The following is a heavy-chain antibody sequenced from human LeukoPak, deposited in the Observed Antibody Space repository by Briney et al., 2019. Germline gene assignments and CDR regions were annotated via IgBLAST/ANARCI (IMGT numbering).Heavy chain of an antibody. CDR3: AKNRGVKPEVITKWCDT. Sequence: GGSLRLSCAASGFTFSSYAMHWVRQAPGKGLEWVAVISYDGSNKYYADSVKGRFTISRDNSKNTLYLQMNSLRAEDTAVYYCAKNRGVKPEVITKWCDTWGQRTLLTVSS. J-gene: IGHJ5*02. V-gene: IGHV3-30*18. D-gene: IGHD3-10*01. CDR2: ISYDGSNK. CDR1: GFTFSSYA.